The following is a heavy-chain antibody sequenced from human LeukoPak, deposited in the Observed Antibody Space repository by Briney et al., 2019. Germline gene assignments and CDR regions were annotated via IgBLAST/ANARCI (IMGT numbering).Heavy chain of an antibody. V-gene: IGHV3-7*01. CDR1: GFTFSSYW. Sequence: GGSLRLSCAASGFTFSSYWMSWVRQAPGKGLEWVANIKQDGSEKYYVDSVKGRFTISRDNAKNSLYLQMNSLRAEDTAVYYCVRATGGEIAAAGMVDYYYYYMDVWGKGTTVTVSS. D-gene: IGHD6-13*01. J-gene: IGHJ6*03. CDR3: VRATGGEIAAAGMVDYYYYYMDV. CDR2: IKQDGSEK.